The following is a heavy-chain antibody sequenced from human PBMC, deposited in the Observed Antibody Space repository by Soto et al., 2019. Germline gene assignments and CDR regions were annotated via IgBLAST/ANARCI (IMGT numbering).Heavy chain of an antibody. CDR3: ARGRPGWNHYCYFDL. D-gene: IGHD1-1*01. CDR1: GGSISSSNW. Sequence: QVQLQESGPGLVKPSGTLSLTCAVSGGSISSSNWWSWVRQPPGKGLEWIGEIYHSGSTNYNPSLKRLVTISVDKSKNPFSLKLSSVTAAVTAVYYCARGRPGWNHYCYFDLWGRGTLVTVSS. V-gene: IGHV4-4*02. J-gene: IGHJ2*01. CDR2: IYHSGST.